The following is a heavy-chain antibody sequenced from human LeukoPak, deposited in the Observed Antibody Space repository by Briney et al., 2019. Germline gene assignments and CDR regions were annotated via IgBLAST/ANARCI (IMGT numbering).Heavy chain of an antibody. D-gene: IGHD5-18*01. J-gene: IGHJ4*02. CDR3: ARDVRGIQLWLNY. V-gene: IGHV1-3*01. CDR2: INAGNGNT. CDR1: GYTFTSYA. Sequence: APVKVSCKASGYTFTSYAMHWVRQAPGQRLEWMGWINAGNGNTKYSQKFQGRVTITRDTSASTAYMELSSLRSEDTAVYYCARDVRGIQLWLNYWGQGTLVTVSS.